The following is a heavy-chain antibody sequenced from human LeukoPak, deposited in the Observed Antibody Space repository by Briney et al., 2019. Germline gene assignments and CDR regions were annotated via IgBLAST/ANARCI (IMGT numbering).Heavy chain of an antibody. Sequence: GGSLRLSCAASGFTFSSYSMNWVRQAPGKGLEWVSSISSSSSTIYYADSVKGRFTISRDNSKNTLYLQMNSLRAEDTAVYYCAKDGLRYFDWLYFGFDYWGQGTLVTVSS. J-gene: IGHJ4*02. CDR2: ISSSSSTI. V-gene: IGHV3-48*01. D-gene: IGHD3-9*01. CDR1: GFTFSSYS. CDR3: AKDGLRYFDWLYFGFDY.